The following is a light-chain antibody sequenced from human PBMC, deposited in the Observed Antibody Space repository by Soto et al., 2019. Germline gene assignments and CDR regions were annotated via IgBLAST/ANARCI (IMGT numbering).Light chain of an antibody. CDR2: PAS. V-gene: IGKV3-11*01. J-gene: IGKJ1*01. CDR1: QTVNSW. Sequence: EIVLTQSPATLSSSPGERATLSRRASQTVNSWLAWYQHKPGQAPRLLIYPASYRATGVPARFSGSGSGTDFTLTISRLEAEDVGVYYCLQRQGLPRTFGQGTKVDIK. CDR3: LQRQGLPRT.